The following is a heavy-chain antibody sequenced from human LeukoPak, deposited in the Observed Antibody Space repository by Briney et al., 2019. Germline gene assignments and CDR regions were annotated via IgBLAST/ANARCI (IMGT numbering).Heavy chain of an antibody. Sequence: PGGSLRLSCAASGFTFSSFGMHWVRQAPGKGLEWVAVIWYDGSNKYYADSVKGRFTISRDNSKNTLHLQMNSLRAGDTAMYYCARDGEAVLRYPPYGMDVWGKGTTVTVSS. CDR2: IWYDGSNK. J-gene: IGHJ6*04. CDR1: GFTFSSFG. CDR3: ARDGEAVLRYPPYGMDV. V-gene: IGHV3-33*01. D-gene: IGHD3-9*01.